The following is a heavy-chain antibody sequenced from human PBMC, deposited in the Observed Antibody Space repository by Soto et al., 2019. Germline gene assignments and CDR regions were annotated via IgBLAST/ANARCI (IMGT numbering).Heavy chain of an antibody. V-gene: IGHV4-39*02. CDR3: SRGGHYYHSMI. D-gene: IGHD3-22*01. CDR2: IYYSGST. J-gene: IGHJ4*02. Sequence: LSLTCTVSGASISSSTYYWGWIRQSPGKVLEWIGSIYYSGSTYYNPSLKSRVIMSIDTSKNQFSLKLSSVTAADTAVYFCSRGGHYYHSMIWGQGTLVTVS. CDR1: GASISSSTYY.